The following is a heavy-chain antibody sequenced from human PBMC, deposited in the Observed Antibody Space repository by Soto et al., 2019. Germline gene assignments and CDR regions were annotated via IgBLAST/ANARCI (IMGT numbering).Heavy chain of an antibody. Sequence: PSETLSLTCAVSGGSISSSNWWSWVRQPPGKGLEWIGEIYHSGSTNYNPSLKSRVTISVDKSKNQFSLKLNSVTAADTAVYYCVRFYDILTGYYLPWDYYGMDVWGQGTTVTVSS. CDR3: VRFYDILTGYYLPWDYYGMDV. CDR2: IYHSGST. CDR1: GGSISSSNW. J-gene: IGHJ6*02. D-gene: IGHD3-9*01. V-gene: IGHV4-4*02.